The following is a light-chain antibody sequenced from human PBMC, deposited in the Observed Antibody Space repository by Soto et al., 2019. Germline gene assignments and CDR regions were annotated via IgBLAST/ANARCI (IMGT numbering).Light chain of an antibody. CDR3: QQYYSSPLT. V-gene: IGKV3-11*01. J-gene: IGKJ4*01. CDR1: QSVSSY. Sequence: EIVLTQSPATLSLSPGERATLSCRASQSVSSYLAWYQQKPGQAPKLLIYWASTRESGVPDRFSGSGSGTDFTLTISSLQAEDVAVYYCQQYYSSPLTFGGGTKVEI. CDR2: WAS.